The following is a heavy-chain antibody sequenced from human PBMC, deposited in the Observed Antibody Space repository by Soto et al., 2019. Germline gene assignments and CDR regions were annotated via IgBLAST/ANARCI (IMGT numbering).Heavy chain of an antibody. D-gene: IGHD3-22*01. J-gene: IGHJ3*02. CDR2: IWYDGSNK. CDR3: ARDRYYYDSSGYPTPDSIVI. CDR1: GFTFSSYG. Sequence: GGSLRLSCAASGFTFSSYGMHWVRQAPGKGLEWVAVIWYDGSNKYYADSVKGRFTISRDNSKNTLYLQMNSLRAEDTAVYYCARDRYYYDSSGYPTPDSIVIRGQAIIRTV. V-gene: IGHV3-33*01.